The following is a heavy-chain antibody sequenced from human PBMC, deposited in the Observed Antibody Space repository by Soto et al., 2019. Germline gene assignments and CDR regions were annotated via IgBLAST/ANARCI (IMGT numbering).Heavy chain of an antibody. CDR2: ISSSSSYT. CDR1: GFTFSDYY. D-gene: IGHD6-19*01. Sequence: GGSLRLSCAASGFTFSDYYMSWIRQAPGKGLEWVSYISSSSSYTNYADSVKGRFTISRDNAKNSLYLQMNSLRAEDTAVYYCARDRIAVAGTNWFDPWGRGTLVTVSS. V-gene: IGHV3-11*06. CDR3: ARDRIAVAGTNWFDP. J-gene: IGHJ5*02.